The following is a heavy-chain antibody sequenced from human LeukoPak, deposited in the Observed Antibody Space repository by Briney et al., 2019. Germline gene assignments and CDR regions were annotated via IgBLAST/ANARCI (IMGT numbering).Heavy chain of an antibody. Sequence: PSGTLSLTCAVSGGSISSNTWWSWLRQPPGKGLEWIGEIFHGGNTNYNPSLKSRVTISVDTSKNQFSLKLSSVTAADTAVYYCARHRGYLLDVWGKGTTVTVSS. D-gene: IGHD3-10*01. V-gene: IGHV4-4*02. CDR3: ARHRGYLLDV. CDR1: GGSISSNTW. CDR2: IFHGGNT. J-gene: IGHJ6*04.